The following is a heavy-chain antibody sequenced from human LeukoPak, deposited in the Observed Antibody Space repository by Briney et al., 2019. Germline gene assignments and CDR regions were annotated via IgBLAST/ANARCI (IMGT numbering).Heavy chain of an antibody. CDR3: ARGRPSGWQTILTEYFQH. CDR2: IIPIFGTA. V-gene: IGHV1-69*13. D-gene: IGHD6-19*01. Sequence: GASVKVSCKASGGTFSSYAISWVRQAPGQGLEWMGGIIPIFGTANYAQKFQGRVTITADESTSTAYMELSSLRSEDTAVYYCARGRPSGWQTILTEYFQHWGQGTLVTVSS. J-gene: IGHJ1*01. CDR1: GGTFSSYA.